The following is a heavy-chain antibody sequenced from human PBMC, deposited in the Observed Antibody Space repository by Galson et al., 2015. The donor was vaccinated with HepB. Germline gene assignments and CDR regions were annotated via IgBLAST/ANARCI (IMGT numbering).Heavy chain of an antibody. D-gene: IGHD3-10*01. J-gene: IGHJ6*02. CDR1: GFTFSSYA. V-gene: IGHV3-23*01. Sequence: SLRLSCAASGFTFSSYAMSWVRQAPGKGLEWVSAISGSGGSTYYADSVKGRFTISRDNSKNTLYLQMNSLRAEDTAVYYCAKVLLWFGEDYYYGMDVWGQGTTVTVSS. CDR3: AKVLLWFGEDYYYGMDV. CDR2: ISGSGGST.